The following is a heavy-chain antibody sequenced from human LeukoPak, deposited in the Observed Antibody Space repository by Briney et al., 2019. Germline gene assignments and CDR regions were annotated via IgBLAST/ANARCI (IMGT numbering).Heavy chain of an antibody. CDR3: ARAASRDGYNDY. D-gene: IGHD5-24*01. CDR2: ISAYNGNT. V-gene: IGHV1-18*01. J-gene: IGHJ4*02. CDR1: GYTFTSYG. Sequence: ASVKVSCKASGYTFTSYGISWVRQAPGQGLEGVGWISAYNGNTNYAQKLQGRVTMTTDTSTSTAYMELRSLRADDTAVYYCARAASRDGYNDYWGQGTLVTVSS.